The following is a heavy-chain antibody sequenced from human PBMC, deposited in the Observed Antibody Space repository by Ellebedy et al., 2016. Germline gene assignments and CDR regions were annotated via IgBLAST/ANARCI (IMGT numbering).Heavy chain of an antibody. CDR1: GFTFSSYG. CDR2: ISYDGSNK. D-gene: IGHD6-13*01. Sequence: GGSLRLXXAASGFTFSSYGMHWVRQAPGKGLEWVAVISYDGSNKYYADSVKGRFTISRDNSKNTLYLQMNSLRAEDTAVYYCAKAQGIAGLGFDYWGQGTLVTVSS. V-gene: IGHV3-30*18. CDR3: AKAQGIAGLGFDY. J-gene: IGHJ4*02.